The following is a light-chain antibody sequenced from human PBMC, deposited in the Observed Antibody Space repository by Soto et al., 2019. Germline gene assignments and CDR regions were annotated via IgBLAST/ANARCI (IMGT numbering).Light chain of an antibody. CDR3: QQYKNWPRT. Sequence: EIVLTQSPATLSVSPGERVTLSCRASENVDINLAWYQQKPGQAPRLLIYGASTRATDMPGTCSGRGSGTEFTLTISSLRSEDFAVYYCQQYKNWPRTFGRGTKVEIK. CDR1: ENVDIN. CDR2: GAS. V-gene: IGKV3-15*01. J-gene: IGKJ1*01.